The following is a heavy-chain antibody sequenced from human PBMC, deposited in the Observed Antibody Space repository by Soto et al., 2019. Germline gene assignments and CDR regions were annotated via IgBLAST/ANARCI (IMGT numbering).Heavy chain of an antibody. CDR1: GFTLSNYA. V-gene: IGHV3-23*01. CDR2: ISASGGNT. D-gene: IGHD1-26*01. CDR3: AKDASGNNWFDP. J-gene: IGHJ5*02. Sequence: GGSLRLSCAASGFTLSNYAMSWVRQAPGKGLEWVSLISASGGNTYYADSVKGRFTISRDSSKNTLYLQMNSLRADDTAVYYCAKDASGNNWFDPWGQGTLVTVSS.